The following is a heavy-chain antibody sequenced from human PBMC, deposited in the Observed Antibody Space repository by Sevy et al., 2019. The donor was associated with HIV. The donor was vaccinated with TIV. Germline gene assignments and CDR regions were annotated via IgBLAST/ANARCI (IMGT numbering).Heavy chain of an antibody. CDR1: GFTFSSYW. CDR2: IKQDGSEK. V-gene: IGHV3-7*01. Sequence: GGSLRLSCAASGFTFSSYWMSWVRQAPGKGLEWVANIKQDGSEKYYVDSVMGRFTISRDNAKNSLYLQMNSLRAEDTAVYYCAREGEWELEEVDYWGQGTLVTVSS. J-gene: IGHJ4*02. CDR3: AREGEWELEEVDY. D-gene: IGHD1-26*01.